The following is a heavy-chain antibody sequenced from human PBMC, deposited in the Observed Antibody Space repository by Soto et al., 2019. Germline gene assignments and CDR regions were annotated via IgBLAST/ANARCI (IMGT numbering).Heavy chain of an antibody. D-gene: IGHD3-22*01. CDR1: GFTVRSNY. CDR3: AREHYDSSGPYYYYYYGMDV. V-gene: IGHV3-53*01. Sequence: GSLRLSGAAAGFTVRSNYMSWVRQAPGKGLEWVSVIYSGGSTYYADSVKGRFTISRDNSKNTLYLKMNSLRAEDTAVYYCAREHYDSSGPYYYYYYGMDVWGQGTTVTVSS. CDR2: IYSGGST. J-gene: IGHJ6*02.